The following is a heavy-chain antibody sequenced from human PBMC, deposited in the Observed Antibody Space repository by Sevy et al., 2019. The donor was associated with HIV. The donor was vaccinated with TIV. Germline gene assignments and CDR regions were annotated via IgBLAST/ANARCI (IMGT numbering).Heavy chain of an antibody. CDR3: ARSFGAGNPDAFDI. J-gene: IGHJ3*02. CDR1: GYTFIGYY. V-gene: IGHV1-2*02. Sequence: ASVKVSCKASGYTFIGYYMHWVRQAPGQGLEWMGWINPNSGGTNYAQKFQGRVTMTRDTSISTAYMELSRLRSDDTAVYYCARSFGAGNPDAFDIWGQGTMVTVSS. D-gene: IGHD3-10*01. CDR2: INPNSGGT.